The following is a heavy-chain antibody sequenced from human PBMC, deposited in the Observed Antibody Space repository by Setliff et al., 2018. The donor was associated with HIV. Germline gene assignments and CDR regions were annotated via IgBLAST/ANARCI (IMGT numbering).Heavy chain of an antibody. Sequence: SETLSLTCTVSGGSISSNNYYWGWIRQPPGKGLEWIGSIYYSGSTFYNPSLKSRLTISVDTSKNQFSLKLTSVTAADTATYYCAKTNIPMPRSGTRLESWGPGRLVTVSS. V-gene: IGHV4-39*07. J-gene: IGHJ4*02. CDR1: GGSISSNNYY. D-gene: IGHD2-2*02. CDR3: AKTNIPMPRSGTRLES. CDR2: IYYSGST.